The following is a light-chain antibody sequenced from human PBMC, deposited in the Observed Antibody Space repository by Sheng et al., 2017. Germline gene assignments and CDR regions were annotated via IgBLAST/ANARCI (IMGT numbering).Light chain of an antibody. CDR2: DVS. Sequence: QSALIQPASMSGSPGQSITVSCSGTDSDIGAYDYLCWYQQLPDRAPKLIIYDVSVRPTGISDRFSASKSGNTAFLTISGLRVEDEADYYCSSYSNSDPALLFGTGTKVTVL. V-gene: IGLV2-14*01. J-gene: IGLJ1*01. CDR1: DSDIGAYDY. CDR3: SSYSNSDPALL.